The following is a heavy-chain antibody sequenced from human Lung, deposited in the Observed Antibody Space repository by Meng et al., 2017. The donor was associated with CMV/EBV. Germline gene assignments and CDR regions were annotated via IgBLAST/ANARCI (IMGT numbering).Heavy chain of an antibody. V-gene: IGHV3-21*01. CDR3: ARVKTTWVWFED. D-gene: IGHD1/OR15-1a*01. CDR1: GFTFSTYS. Sequence: GGSLRLXCAASGFTFSTYSMNWVRQAPGKGLEWVSSISSSSSYIYYADSVKGRFTISRDNAKNSLYLQMNSLRAEDTAVYYCARVKTTWVWFEDWGQGTQVTVSS. J-gene: IGHJ5*02. CDR2: ISSSSSYI.